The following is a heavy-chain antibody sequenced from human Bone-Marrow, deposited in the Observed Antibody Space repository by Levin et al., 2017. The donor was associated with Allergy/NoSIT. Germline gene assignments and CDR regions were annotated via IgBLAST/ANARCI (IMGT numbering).Heavy chain of an antibody. CDR2: MWNHGNEQ. V-gene: IGHV3-33*01. CDR1: GFSFNIYG. CDR3: ARDDDTRSHYSWFGY. D-gene: IGHD3-16*01. J-gene: IGHJ4*02. Sequence: GGSLRLSCAVSGFSFNIYGMHWVRQAPGKGLEWVAVMWNHGNEQYYSDSVRGRFTVSRDMSKNTLYLQMNSLRVEDTAVYYCARDDDTRSHYSWFGYWGQGTLVNVAS.